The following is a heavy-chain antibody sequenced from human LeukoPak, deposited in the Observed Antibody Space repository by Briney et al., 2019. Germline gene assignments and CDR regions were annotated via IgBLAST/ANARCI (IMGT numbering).Heavy chain of an antibody. V-gene: IGHV3-23*01. CDR2: IIGGAGGT. CDR3: THGSMYQLDY. Sequence: GGSLRLSCAASGLTFSSYSMNWVRQAPGKGLEWVSGIIGGAGGTYYADSVKGRFTISRDNSKNTLYLQMNSLRAEDTAVYYCTHGSMYQLDYWGQGTLVTVSS. D-gene: IGHD2-2*01. CDR1: GLTFSSYS. J-gene: IGHJ4*02.